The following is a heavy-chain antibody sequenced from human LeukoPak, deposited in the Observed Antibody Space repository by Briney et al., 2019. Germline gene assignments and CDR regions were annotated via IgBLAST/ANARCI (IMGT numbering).Heavy chain of an antibody. Sequence: PGGSLRLSCAASGFTFSSYGMHWVRQAPGKGLEWVAVISYDGSNKYYADSVKGRFTISRDNSKNTLYLQMNSLRAEDTAVYYCAKGRIAAAGTRRLYNWFDPWGQGTLVTVSS. V-gene: IGHV3-30*18. CDR1: GFTFSSYG. J-gene: IGHJ5*02. CDR3: AKGRIAAAGTRRLYNWFDP. D-gene: IGHD6-13*01. CDR2: ISYDGSNK.